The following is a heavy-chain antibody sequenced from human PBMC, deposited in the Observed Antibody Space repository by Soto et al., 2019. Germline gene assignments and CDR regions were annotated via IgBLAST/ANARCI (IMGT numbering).Heavy chain of an antibody. J-gene: IGHJ6*02. CDR3: ARQSDSSGYYNYYYYGMDV. CDR2: IYYSGST. V-gene: IGHV4-30-4*01. D-gene: IGHD3-22*01. Sequence: SETLSLTCTVSVGSVSSGDYYWSWIRQPPGKGLEWIGYIYYSGSTYYNPSLKSRVTISVDTSKNQFSLKLSSVTAADTAVYYCARQSDSSGYYNYYYYGMDVWGQGTTVTVSS. CDR1: VGSVSSGDYY.